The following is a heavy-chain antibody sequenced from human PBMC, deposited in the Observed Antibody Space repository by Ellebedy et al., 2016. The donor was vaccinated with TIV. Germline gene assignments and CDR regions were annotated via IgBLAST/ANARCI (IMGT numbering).Heavy chain of an antibody. Sequence: SETLSLTCTVSGGSISRGGYYWSWIRQHPGKGLEWIGYIYYSGSTYYNPSLKSRVTISVDTSKNQFSLKLSSVTAADTAVYYCAREVLLWFGESSNWFDPWGQGTLVTVSS. CDR2: IYYSGST. D-gene: IGHD3-10*01. CDR1: GGSISRGGYY. V-gene: IGHV4-31*03. J-gene: IGHJ5*02. CDR3: AREVLLWFGESSNWFDP.